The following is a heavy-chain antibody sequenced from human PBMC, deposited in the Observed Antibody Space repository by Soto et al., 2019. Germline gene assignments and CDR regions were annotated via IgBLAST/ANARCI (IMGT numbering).Heavy chain of an antibody. D-gene: IGHD3-16*01. V-gene: IGHV1-18*01. J-gene: IGHJ6*02. CDR2: ISAYSGKI. CDR1: GYTFTNYG. CDR3: ARETIPKMYYYGTDV. Sequence: ASVKVSCKASGYTFTNYGISWVRQAPGQGLEWIGWISAYSGKIDYAQKVQGRITMTTDTSTSTAFMELRSLRSDDTAVYYCARETIPKMYYYGTDVWGQGTTVTVSS.